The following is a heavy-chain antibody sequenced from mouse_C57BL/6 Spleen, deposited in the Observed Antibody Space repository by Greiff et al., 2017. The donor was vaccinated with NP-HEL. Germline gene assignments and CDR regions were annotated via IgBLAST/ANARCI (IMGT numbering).Heavy chain of an antibody. J-gene: IGHJ4*01. CDR3: TGGYYYGSSPSMDY. V-gene: IGHV6-3*01. D-gene: IGHD1-1*01. CDR1: GFTFSNYW. Sequence: EVKVEESGGGLVQPGGSMKLSCVASGFTFSNYWMNWVRQSPEKGLEWVAQIRLKSDNYATHYAESVKGRFTISRDDSKSSVYLQMNNLRAEDTGSYYCTGGYYYGSSPSMDYWGQGTSVTVSS. CDR2: IRLKSDNYAT.